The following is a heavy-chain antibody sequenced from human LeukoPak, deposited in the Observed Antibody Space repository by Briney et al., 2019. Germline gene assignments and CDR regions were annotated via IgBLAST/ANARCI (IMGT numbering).Heavy chain of an antibody. D-gene: IGHD4-17*01. CDR3: AKGYGEGEDYYYYYYMDV. CDR1: GYTFTGYY. J-gene: IGHJ6*03. V-gene: IGHV1-2*02. CDR2: INPNSGGT. Sequence: ASVKVSCKASGYTFTGYYMHWVRQAPGQGLEWMGWINPNSGGTNYAQKFQGRVTMTRDTSISTAYMELSRLRSDDTAVYYCAKGYGEGEDYYYYYYMDVWSKGTTVTVSS.